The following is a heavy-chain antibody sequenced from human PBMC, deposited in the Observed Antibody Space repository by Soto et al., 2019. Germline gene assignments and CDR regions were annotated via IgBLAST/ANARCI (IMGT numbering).Heavy chain of an antibody. CDR1: GGSFSGYY. Sequence: QVQLQQWGAGLLKPSETLSLTCAVYGGSFSGYYWSWIRQPPGKGLEWIGEINHSGSTNYNPSLKSRVTMPVDTSKTQFSLKLSSVTAADTAVYYCARNRIAAAGYYYYYMDVWGKGTTVTVSS. J-gene: IGHJ6*03. D-gene: IGHD6-13*01. V-gene: IGHV4-34*01. CDR3: ARNRIAAAGYYYYYMDV. CDR2: INHSGST.